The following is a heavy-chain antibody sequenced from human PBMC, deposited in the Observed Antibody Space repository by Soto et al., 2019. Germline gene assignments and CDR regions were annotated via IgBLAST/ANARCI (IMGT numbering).Heavy chain of an antibody. CDR2: IYYSGST. CDR3: TRGVVVDVPGAFDI. J-gene: IGHJ3*02. V-gene: IGHV4-30-4*01. Sequence: SETLSLTCTVSGGSISSGDYYWSWIRQPPGKGLEWIGYIYYSGSTYYNPSLKSRVTISVDTSKNQFSLKLSSVTAADTAVYYCTRGVVVDVPGAFDIWGQGTMVTVSS. CDR1: GGSISSGDYY. D-gene: IGHD2-15*01.